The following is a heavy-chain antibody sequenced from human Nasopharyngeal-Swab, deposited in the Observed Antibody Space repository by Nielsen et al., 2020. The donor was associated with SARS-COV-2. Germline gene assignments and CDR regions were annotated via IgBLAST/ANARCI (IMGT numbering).Heavy chain of an antibody. V-gene: IGHV4-39*01. CDR3: ARQETGGYQYYFDY. CDR2: IYYSGST. Sequence: PGKGLEWIGSIYYSGSTYYNPSLKSRVTISVDTSKNQFSLKLSSVTAADTAVYYCARQETGGYQYYFDYWGRGTLVTVSS. J-gene: IGHJ4*02. D-gene: IGHD5-12*01.